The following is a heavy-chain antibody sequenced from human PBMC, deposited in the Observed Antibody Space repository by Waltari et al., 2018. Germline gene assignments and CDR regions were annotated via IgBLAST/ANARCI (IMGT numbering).Heavy chain of an antibody. CDR1: GGTFGRFA. Sequence: QVQLVQSGAEVKKPGSSVKVSCKASGGTFGRFAISWVRQAAGEGLEWMGGIIPKIGASNYAQKFQGRVTITDDSTRIAYMEVSSLSFEDTAVYFCATDTSPPYWGQGTLVIVSS. CDR2: IIPKIGAS. J-gene: IGHJ4*02. CDR3: ATDTSPPY. V-gene: IGHV1-69*01. D-gene: IGHD2-2*01.